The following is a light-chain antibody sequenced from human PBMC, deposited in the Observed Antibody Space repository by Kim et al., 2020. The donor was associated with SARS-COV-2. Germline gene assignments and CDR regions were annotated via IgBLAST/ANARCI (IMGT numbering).Light chain of an antibody. J-gene: IGLJ3*02. CDR2: LNSDGSH. Sequence: QPVLTQSPSASASLGASVKLTCTLSSGHSTNAIAWHQQQPEKGPRYLMKLNSDGSHNKGDGIPDRFSGSSSGADRYLTISSLQSEDEADYYCQTWGTGIWVFGGGTQLTVL. CDR3: QTWGTGIWV. CDR1: SGHSTNA. V-gene: IGLV4-69*01.